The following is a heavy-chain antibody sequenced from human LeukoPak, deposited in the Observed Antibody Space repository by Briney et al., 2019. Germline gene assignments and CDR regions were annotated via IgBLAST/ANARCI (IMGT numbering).Heavy chain of an antibody. CDR3: AAAGPPYYYDSSGYYYYYGMDV. CDR1: GFTFTSSA. CDR2: IIVGSGNT. Sequence: SVKVSCKASGFTFTSSAMQWVRQARGQRLEWIGWIIVGSGNTNYAQKFQERVTITRDMSTSTAYMELSSLRSEDTAVYYCAAAGPPYYYDSSGYYYYYGMDVWGQGTTVTVSS. V-gene: IGHV1-58*02. J-gene: IGHJ6*02. D-gene: IGHD3-22*01.